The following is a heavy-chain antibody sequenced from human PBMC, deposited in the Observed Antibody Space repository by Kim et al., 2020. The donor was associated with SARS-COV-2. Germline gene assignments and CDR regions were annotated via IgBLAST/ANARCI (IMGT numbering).Heavy chain of an antibody. Sequence: ASVKVSCKASGYTFTSYAFSWVRQAPGQGLEWMGWISAYDGNTNYAQKLQGRVTMTTDTSTSTAYMELRSLRSDDTAVYYCARLVRGVIPYYYGMDVWGQGTTVTVSS. CDR2: ISAYDGNT. J-gene: IGHJ6*02. CDR3: ARLVRGVIPYYYGMDV. D-gene: IGHD3-10*01. CDR1: GYTFTSYA. V-gene: IGHV1-18*01.